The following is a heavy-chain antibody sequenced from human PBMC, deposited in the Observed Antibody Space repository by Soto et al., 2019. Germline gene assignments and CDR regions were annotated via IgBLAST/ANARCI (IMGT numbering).Heavy chain of an antibody. CDR2: INEDSSYI. J-gene: IGHJ6*03. Sequence: EVQLVESGGGLVKPGGSLRLSCAASGFDFSSYSMNWVRQAPGKGLEWVSSINEDSSYIYYAHSLRGRFTISRDNAKEPLYLQMYSLRAEDTAVYYCVRDFGWYFRSGYMDVWGDGATVTVSS. CDR3: VRDFGWYFRSGYMDV. V-gene: IGHV3-21*02. CDR1: GFDFSSYS. D-gene: IGHD3-3*01.